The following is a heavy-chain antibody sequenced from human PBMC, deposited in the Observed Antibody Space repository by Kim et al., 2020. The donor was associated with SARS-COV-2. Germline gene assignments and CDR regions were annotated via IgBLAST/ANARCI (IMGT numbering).Heavy chain of an antibody. CDR2: IIPIFGTA. CDR1: GGTFSSYA. Sequence: SVKVSCKASGGTFSSYAISWVRQAPGQGLEWMGGIIPIFGTANYAQKFQGRVTITADESTSTAYMELSSLRSEDTAVYYCARGGCSRGSGGSCYSLLSAPPDNWYFDLWGRGTLVTVSS. D-gene: IGHD2-15*01. J-gene: IGHJ2*01. V-gene: IGHV1-69*13. CDR3: ARGGCSRGSGGSCYSLLSAPPDNWYFDL.